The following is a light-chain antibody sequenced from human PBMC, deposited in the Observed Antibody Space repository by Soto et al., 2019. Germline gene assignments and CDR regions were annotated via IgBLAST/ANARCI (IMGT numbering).Light chain of an antibody. CDR1: SSDVGGYNY. V-gene: IGLV2-14*01. CDR3: SSYKRRSIYVL. J-gene: IGLJ2*01. Sequence: QSVLTQPASVSGSPGQSINISCTGSSSDVGGYNYVSWYQHRVGTAPKLIIYEVTNRPSGVSHRFSGSRSGNTATLTISGLQVEDEAIYFCSSYKRRSIYVLFGGGTQLTVL. CDR2: EVT.